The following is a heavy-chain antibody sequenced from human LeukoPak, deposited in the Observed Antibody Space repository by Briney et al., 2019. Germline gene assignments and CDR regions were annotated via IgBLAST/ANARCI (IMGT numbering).Heavy chain of an antibody. CDR1: GGSISSGGYY. V-gene: IGHV4-30-2*01. J-gene: IGHJ4*02. Sequence: SETLSLTCTVSGGSISSGGYYWSWMRQPPGKGLEWIGYIYHSGSTYYNPSLKSRVTISVDRSKNQFSLKLSSVTAADTAVYYCAREGGSVVPAAISDYWGQGTLVTVSS. CDR3: AREGGSVVPAAISDY. CDR2: IYHSGST. D-gene: IGHD2-2*01.